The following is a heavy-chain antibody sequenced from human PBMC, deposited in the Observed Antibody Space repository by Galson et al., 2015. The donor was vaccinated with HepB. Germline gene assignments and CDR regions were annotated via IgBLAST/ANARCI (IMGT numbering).Heavy chain of an antibody. CDR2: TRNKANSYTT. Sequence: SLRLSCAASGFTFSDHHMDWVRQAPGKGLEWVGRTRNKANSYTTEYAASVKGRFTISRDDSNNSLYLQMNSLKTEDTAVYYCARDAGSVYDYWGQGTLVTVSS. CDR1: GFTFSDHH. V-gene: IGHV3-72*01. J-gene: IGHJ4*02. D-gene: IGHD3-10*01. CDR3: ARDAGSVYDY.